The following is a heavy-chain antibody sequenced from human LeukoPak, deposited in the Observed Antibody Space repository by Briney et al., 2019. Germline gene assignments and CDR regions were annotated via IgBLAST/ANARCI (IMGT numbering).Heavy chain of an antibody. J-gene: IGHJ3*02. CDR1: GLTFSSYW. V-gene: IGHV3-74*01. CDR3: ARGGSYLSAFDI. D-gene: IGHD1-26*01. CDR2: INSDGSST. Sequence: PGGSLRLSCAASGLTFSSYWMHWVRQAPGKGLVWVSRINSDGSSTSYADSVKGRFTISRDNAKNTLYLQMNSLRAEDTAVYYCARGGSYLSAFDIWGQGTMVTVSS.